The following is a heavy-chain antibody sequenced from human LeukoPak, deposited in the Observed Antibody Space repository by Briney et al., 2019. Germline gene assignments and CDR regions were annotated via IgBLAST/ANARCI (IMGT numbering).Heavy chain of an antibody. Sequence: GGSLRLSCAASGFTFSSYGMHWVRQAPGKGLEWVAVISYDGSNKYYADSVKGRFTISRDNSKNTLYLQMNSLRAEGTAVYYCAKDYMNYSSDYYYYMDVWGKGTTVTVSS. CDR2: ISYDGSNK. J-gene: IGHJ6*03. CDR1: GFTFSSYG. CDR3: AKDYMNYSSDYYYYMDV. V-gene: IGHV3-30*18. D-gene: IGHD1-7*01.